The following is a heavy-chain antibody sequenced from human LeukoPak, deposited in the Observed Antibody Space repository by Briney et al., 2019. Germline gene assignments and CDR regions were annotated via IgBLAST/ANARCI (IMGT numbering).Heavy chain of an antibody. CDR2: INPNSGDGGT. CDR3: ARGFLFMVAVTATFDY. Sequence: GASVKVSCKASGYTFTGYYMHWVRQAPGQGLEWMGWINPNSGDGGTNYAQKFQGRVTVTRDTSISTAYMELSSLRSDDTAVYYCARGFLFMVAVTATFDYWGQGTLVTVSS. CDR1: GYTFTGYY. J-gene: IGHJ4*02. V-gene: IGHV1-2*02. D-gene: IGHD6-19*01.